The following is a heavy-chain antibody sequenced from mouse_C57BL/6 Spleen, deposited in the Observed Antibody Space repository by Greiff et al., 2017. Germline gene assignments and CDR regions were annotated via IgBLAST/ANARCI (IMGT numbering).Heavy chain of an antibody. Sequence: ESGPGLVKPSQSLSLTCSVTGYSITSGYYWNWIRQFPGNKLEWMGYISYDGSNNYNPSLKNRISITRDTSKNQFVLKLNSVTTEDTATYYCAREGGVAYWGQGTLVTVSA. CDR3: AREGGVAY. CDR2: ISYDGSN. CDR1: GYSITSGYY. V-gene: IGHV3-6*01. J-gene: IGHJ3*01.